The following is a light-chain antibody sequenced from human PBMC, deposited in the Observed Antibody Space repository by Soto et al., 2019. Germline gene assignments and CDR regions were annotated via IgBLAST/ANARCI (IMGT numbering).Light chain of an antibody. CDR3: TSYTTSLYV. CDR2: DLT. CDR1: SGDIGGHKY. Sequence: QSALTQPASVSGSPGQSITISCSGSSGDIGGHKYVSWYQQHPGKAPKLIIYDLTNRPSGVSNRFSGSKSGNTASLTISGLQAEDEADYYCTSYTTSLYVFGSGTRSPS. V-gene: IGLV2-14*01. J-gene: IGLJ1*01.